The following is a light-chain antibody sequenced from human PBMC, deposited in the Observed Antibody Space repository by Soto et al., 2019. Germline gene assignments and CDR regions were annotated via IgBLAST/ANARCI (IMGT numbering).Light chain of an antibody. CDR2: DAS. Sequence: EIVLTQSPVTLSLSPGERATLSCRASQSVSSYLAWYQQKPGQAPRLLIYDASNRATGIPARFSGSGSGTDFTLTITSLEPEDFAVYYCQQRSNWPPLTCGGGTKVEIK. CDR1: QSVSSY. J-gene: IGKJ4*01. CDR3: QQRSNWPPLT. V-gene: IGKV3-11*01.